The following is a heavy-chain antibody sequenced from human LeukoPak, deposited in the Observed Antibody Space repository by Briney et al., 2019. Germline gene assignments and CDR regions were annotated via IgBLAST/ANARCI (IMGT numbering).Heavy chain of an antibody. CDR1: GFTFSVYG. D-gene: IGHD3-22*01. J-gene: IGHJ4*02. V-gene: IGHV3-30*18. Sequence: PGGSLRLSCAASGFTFSVYGMHWVRQGPGKGLEWVALISHDGGNKNYTDSVKGRFTISIDNSKNTVYLQMNSLRPEDTAVYYCAKPRGGYFDYWGQGTLVTVSS. CDR2: ISHDGGNK. CDR3: AKPRGGYFDY.